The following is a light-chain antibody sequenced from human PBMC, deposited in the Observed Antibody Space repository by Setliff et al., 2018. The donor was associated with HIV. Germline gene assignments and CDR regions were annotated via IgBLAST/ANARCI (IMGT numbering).Light chain of an antibody. CDR2: EVT. V-gene: IGLV2-18*02. CDR1: SSDVGSYNR. CDR3: CSYAGSSTYV. Sequence: QSALTQPPSVSGSPGQSVTISCTGTSSDVGSYNRVSWYQQPPGAAPKLMIYEVTNRPSGVPARFSGSKSGNTASLTISGLQAEDEADYYCCSYAGSSTYVFGTGTKVTVL. J-gene: IGLJ1*01.